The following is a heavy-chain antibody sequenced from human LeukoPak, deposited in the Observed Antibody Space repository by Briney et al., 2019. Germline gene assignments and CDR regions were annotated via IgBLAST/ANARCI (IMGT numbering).Heavy chain of an antibody. J-gene: IGHJ4*02. CDR1: GFTFRNYV. CDR2: TSSDLNVK. CDR3: ARKRPNYFDY. V-gene: IGHV3-30-3*01. Sequence: GGSLRLSCAASGFTFRNYVIHWVRQAPGKGLEWVAVTSSDLNVKLYADSVKGRFTISRDNSRSTLYLQMNSLRPEDTALYYCARKRPNYFDYWGQGTLVTVS.